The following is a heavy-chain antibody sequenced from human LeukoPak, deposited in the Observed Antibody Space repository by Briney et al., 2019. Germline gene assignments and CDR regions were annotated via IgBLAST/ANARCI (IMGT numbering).Heavy chain of an antibody. CDR3: AKGLWFGESILRSFDY. J-gene: IGHJ4*02. V-gene: IGHV3-23*01. CDR1: GFSFSSYA. CDR2: LSGSGGST. Sequence: GGSLRLSCAASGFSFSSYAMSWVRQAPGKGLEWVSALSGSGGSTYYADSVKGRFNISRDNSKNTVYLQMNTLRAEDTAVYYCAKGLWFGESILRSFDYWGQGTLVTVSS. D-gene: IGHD3-10*01.